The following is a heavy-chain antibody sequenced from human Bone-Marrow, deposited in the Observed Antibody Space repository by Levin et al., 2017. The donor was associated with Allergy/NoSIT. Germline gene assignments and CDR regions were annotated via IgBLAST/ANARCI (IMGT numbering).Heavy chain of an antibody. CDR2: IKTDGSST. D-gene: IGHD2-15*01. J-gene: IGHJ4*02. Sequence: GGSLRLSCAASGFFFSNYYMHWVRQVPGKGLVWVSRIKTDGSSTGYADSVRGRFTISRDNAKNTLYLQMNSLRDEDTAVYYCAREGLAGGLDYRGQGTLVTVSS. CDR3: AREGLAGGLDY. CDR1: GFFFSNYY. V-gene: IGHV3-74*01.